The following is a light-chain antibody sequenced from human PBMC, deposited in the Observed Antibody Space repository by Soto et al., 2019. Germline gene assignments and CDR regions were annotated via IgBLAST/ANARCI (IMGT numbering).Light chain of an antibody. CDR3: QSYDRGLSARV. J-gene: IGLJ3*02. CDR2: ANS. V-gene: IGLV1-40*01. Sequence: QSVLTQPPSVSGAPGQRVTISCTGSNSNIGAGYDVHWYQQLPGTAPKLLIYANSNRPSGVPDRFSGSKSGTSASLAITGLQAEDEADYYCQSYDRGLSARVFGGGTQLTVL. CDR1: NSNIGAGYD.